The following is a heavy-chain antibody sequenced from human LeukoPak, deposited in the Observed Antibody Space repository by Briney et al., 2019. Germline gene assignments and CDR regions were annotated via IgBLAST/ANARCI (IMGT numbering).Heavy chain of an antibody. CDR3: ARDPLGRAPFDP. CDR1: GGSISSYY. V-gene: IGHV4-59*01. D-gene: IGHD1-26*01. J-gene: IGHJ5*02. CDR2: IYYSGST. Sequence: PSETLSLTCTVSGGSISSYYWSWIRQPPGKGLEWIGYIYYSGSTNYNPSLKSRVTISVDTSKNQFSLKLSSVTAADTAVYYRARDPLGRAPFDPWGQGTLVTVSS.